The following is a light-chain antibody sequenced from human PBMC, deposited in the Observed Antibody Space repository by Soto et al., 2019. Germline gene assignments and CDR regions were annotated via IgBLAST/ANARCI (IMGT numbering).Light chain of an antibody. V-gene: IGLV2-14*01. CDR2: EVS. Sequence: QPVLTQPASVSGSPGQSITIACTGTSSDVGGYKYVSWYQQLPGKAPKLMIYEVSNRPSGVSNRFSGSKSGNTASLTISGLQAEDEADYYCSSYASSSILVFGGGTKLTVL. CDR1: SSDVGGYKY. J-gene: IGLJ2*01. CDR3: SSYASSSILV.